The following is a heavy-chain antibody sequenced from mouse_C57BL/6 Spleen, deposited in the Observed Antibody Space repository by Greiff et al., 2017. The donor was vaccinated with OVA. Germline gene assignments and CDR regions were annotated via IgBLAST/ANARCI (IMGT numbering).Heavy chain of an antibody. CDR2: ISSGSSTI. Sequence: DVKLVESGGGLVKPGGSLKLSCAASGFTFSDYGMHWVRQAPEKGLEWVAYISSGSSTIYYADTVKGRFTISRDNAKNTLFLQMTRLRSEDTAMYYCARGGSNYGYAMDYWGQGTSVTVSS. J-gene: IGHJ4*01. CDR1: GFTFSDYG. D-gene: IGHD2-5*01. CDR3: ARGGSNYGYAMDY. V-gene: IGHV5-17*01.